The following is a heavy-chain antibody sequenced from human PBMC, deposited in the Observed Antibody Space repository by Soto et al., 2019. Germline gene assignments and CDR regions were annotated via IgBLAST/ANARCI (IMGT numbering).Heavy chain of an antibody. CDR2: IYHTGNA. CDR1: GDSISNSRFY. D-gene: IGHD3-22*01. J-gene: IGHJ5*02. V-gene: IGHV4-39*01. Sequence: QLQLQESGPGQVKSSETLSLTCSVSGDSISNSRFYWAWIRQPPGEGLEWIGSIYHTGNAYYNPSLKSRVTISVDTSKNQFSLKLTSVTAADAALYYCARDFFDSSDYNTNWFDPWGQGTLVTVSS. CDR3: ARDFFDSSDYNTNWFDP.